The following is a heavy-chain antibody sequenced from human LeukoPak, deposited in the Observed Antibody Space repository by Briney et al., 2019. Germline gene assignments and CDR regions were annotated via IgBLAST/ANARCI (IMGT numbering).Heavy chain of an antibody. Sequence: SGTLSLTCAVSGGSISSYYWSWIRQPPGKGLEWIGYIYYSGSTNYNPSLKSRVTISVDTSKNQFSLKLSSVTAADTAVYYCARHLGRLGELSSFDYWGQGTLVTVSS. D-gene: IGHD3-16*02. J-gene: IGHJ4*02. V-gene: IGHV4-59*08. CDR1: GGSISSYY. CDR3: ARHLGRLGELSSFDY. CDR2: IYYSGST.